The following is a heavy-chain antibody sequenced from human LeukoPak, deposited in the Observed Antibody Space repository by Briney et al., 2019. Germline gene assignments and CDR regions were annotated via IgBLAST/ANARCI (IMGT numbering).Heavy chain of an antibody. V-gene: IGHV3-23*01. CDR1: GFTFSSYA. CDR2: ISGSGGST. D-gene: IGHD6-19*01. J-gene: IGHJ4*02. CDR3: AKYSSGWYGSDYFDY. Sequence: GGSLRLSCAASGFTFSSYAMSWVRQAPGKGLEWVSAISGSGGSTYYADSVKGRFTISRDNSKNTLYPQMNSLRAEDTAVYYCAKYSSGWYGSDYFDYWGQGTLVTVSS.